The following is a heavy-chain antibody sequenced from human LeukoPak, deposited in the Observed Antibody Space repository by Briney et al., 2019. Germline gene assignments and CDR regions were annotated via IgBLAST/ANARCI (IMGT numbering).Heavy chain of an antibody. V-gene: IGHV3-48*04. CDR3: ARGGAHGMDV. J-gene: IGHJ6*02. CDR2: VGISSGNT. Sequence: PGGSLRLSCAASGFTFSDYSMNWVRQAPGKGLEWISYVGISSGNTKYADSVKGRFSISRDNAKNSVYLQMNSLRAEDTAVYYCARGGAHGMDVWGQGTTVTVSS. CDR1: GFTFSDYS. D-gene: IGHD1-26*01.